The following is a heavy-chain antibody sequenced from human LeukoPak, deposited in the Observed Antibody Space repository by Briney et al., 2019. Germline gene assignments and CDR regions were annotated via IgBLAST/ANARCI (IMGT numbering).Heavy chain of an antibody. J-gene: IGHJ4*02. CDR3: ASWEVPAVMPQDY. V-gene: IGHV3-74*01. CDR2: INSDGTST. CDR1: GFTFSSYW. D-gene: IGHD2-2*01. Sequence: GGSLRLSCAASGFTFSSYWMHWVRQAPGKGLVWVSRINSDGTSTSYADSVKGRFTISRDNAKNTLYLQMNSLRAEDTAVYYCASWEVPAVMPQDYWGQGTLVTVSS.